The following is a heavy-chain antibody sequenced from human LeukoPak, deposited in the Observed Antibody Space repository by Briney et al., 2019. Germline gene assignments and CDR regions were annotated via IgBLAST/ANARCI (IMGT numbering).Heavy chain of an antibody. Sequence: PGGSLRLSCAASGFTFSSYALTWVRQAPGKGLEWVSTISGSGYSTFYADSVKGRFTISRDNSKNTLYLQMNSLRAEDTAVYYCARFPFYDILTDYYYGMDVWGQGTTATVSS. D-gene: IGHD3-9*01. CDR3: ARFPFYDILTDYYYGMDV. J-gene: IGHJ6*02. CDR2: ISGSGYST. V-gene: IGHV3-23*01. CDR1: GFTFSSYA.